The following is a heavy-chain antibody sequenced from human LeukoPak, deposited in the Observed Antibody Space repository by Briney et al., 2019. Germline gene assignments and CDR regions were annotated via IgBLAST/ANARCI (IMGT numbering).Heavy chain of an antibody. Sequence: ASVKVSCKASGYTFTSYYMHWVRQAPGQGLEWMGIINPSGGSTSYAQKFQGRVTMTRDMSTSTVYMELSSLRSEDTAVYYCARSPYYDFWSGDHASNWFDPWGQGTLVTVSS. CDR1: GYTFTSYY. D-gene: IGHD3-3*01. V-gene: IGHV1-46*01. CDR2: INPSGGST. J-gene: IGHJ5*02. CDR3: ARSPYYDFWSGDHASNWFDP.